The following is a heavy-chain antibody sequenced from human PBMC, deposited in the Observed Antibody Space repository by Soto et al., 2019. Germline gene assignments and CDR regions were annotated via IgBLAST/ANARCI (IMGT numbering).Heavy chain of an antibody. CDR2: IYYSGST. V-gene: IGHV4-31*03. J-gene: IGHJ4*02. CDR3: AGIYSGSPGGTLRY. CDR1: GGSISSGGYY. Sequence: QVQLQESGPGLVKPSQTLSLTCTVSGGSISSGGYYWSWIRQHPGKGLEWLGYIYYSGSTYYNPSLKSRVTISVDTSKNQFALKLSSVTAAETAVYYCAGIYSGSPGGTLRYWGQGTLVTVSS. D-gene: IGHD1-26*01.